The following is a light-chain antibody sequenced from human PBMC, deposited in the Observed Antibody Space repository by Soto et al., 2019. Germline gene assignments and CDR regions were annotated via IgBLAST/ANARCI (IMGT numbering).Light chain of an antibody. J-gene: IGLJ2*01. CDR1: SSNVGTYNY. CDR3: CSYTGTYSLGV. Sequence: QSALTQPRSVSGSPGQSVTISCTGTSSNVGTYNYVSWYQQQTGKAPKLIIYDVNERPSGVPDRFSGSKSGNTASLTISGLQAEDEADYYCCSYTGTYSLGVFGGGTKLTVL. CDR2: DVN. V-gene: IGLV2-11*01.